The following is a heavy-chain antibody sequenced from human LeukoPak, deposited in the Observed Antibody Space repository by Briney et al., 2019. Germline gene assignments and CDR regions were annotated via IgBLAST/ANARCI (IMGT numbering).Heavy chain of an antibody. CDR2: ISYDGSNK. CDR3: AKDRGSWTDLSGYYFDY. J-gene: IGHJ4*02. D-gene: IGHD6-13*01. Sequence: GGSLRLSCAASGFTFSSYGMHWVRQAPGKGLGWVAVISYDGSNKYYADSVKGRFTISRDNSKNTLYLQVNSLRAEDTAVYYCAKDRGSWTDLSGYYFDYWGQGTLVTVSS. V-gene: IGHV3-30*18. CDR1: GFTFSSYG.